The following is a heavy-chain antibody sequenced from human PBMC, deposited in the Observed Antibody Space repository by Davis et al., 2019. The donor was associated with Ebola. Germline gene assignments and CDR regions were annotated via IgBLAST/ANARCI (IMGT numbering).Heavy chain of an antibody. Sequence: SETLSLTCTVSGGSIISSSSYWGWIRQPPRKGLEWIGSIYYSGITYYNPSLKSRVTISVDTSKNQFSLKLSSVTAADTAVYYCARRYGVTGGYFQHWGQGTLVTVSS. D-gene: IGHD4-23*01. CDR3: ARRYGVTGGYFQH. CDR1: GGSIISSSSY. J-gene: IGHJ1*01. CDR2: IYYSGIT. V-gene: IGHV4-39*01.